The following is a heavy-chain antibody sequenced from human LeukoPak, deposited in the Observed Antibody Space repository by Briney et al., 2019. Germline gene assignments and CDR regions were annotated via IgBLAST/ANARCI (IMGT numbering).Heavy chain of an antibody. CDR1: GGSISSGDYY. CDR2: IYYSGST. Sequence: SQTLFLTCTVSGGSISSGDYYWSWIRQPPGKGLEWIGYIYYSGSTYYNPSLKSRVTISVDTSKNQFSLKLSSVTAADTAVYYCARSTLYGSGSYPYWGQGTPVTVSS. D-gene: IGHD3-10*01. CDR3: ARSTLYGSGSYPY. V-gene: IGHV4-30-4*01. J-gene: IGHJ4*02.